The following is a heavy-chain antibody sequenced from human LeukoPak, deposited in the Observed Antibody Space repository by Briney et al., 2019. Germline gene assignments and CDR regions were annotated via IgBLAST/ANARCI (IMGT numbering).Heavy chain of an antibody. D-gene: IGHD3-22*01. J-gene: IGHJ4*02. Sequence: DSVKGRFTISRDNSKNTLYLQMNSLTPEDTAVYYCARDGFSYDSSGYYRKTFDYWGQGTLVTVSS. CDR3: ARDGFSYDSSGYYRKTFDY. V-gene: IGHV3-30*01.